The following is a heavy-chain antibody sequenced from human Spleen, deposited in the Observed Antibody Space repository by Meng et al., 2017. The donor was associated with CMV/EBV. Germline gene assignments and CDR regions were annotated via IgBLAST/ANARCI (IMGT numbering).Heavy chain of an antibody. CDR2: IYYSGRT. V-gene: IGHV4-39*01. CDR1: GGSISSSSYY. D-gene: IGHD6-19*01. CDR3: DRRGASGWYRGHFDS. Sequence: SETLSLTCTVSGGSISSSSYYWGWIRQPPGKGLEWIGSIYYSGRTYYNPSLKSRVTISVDTSKNQFSLKLSPVTAADTAVYYCDRRGASGWYRGHFDSWGQPTMVTVSS. J-gene: IGHJ4*02.